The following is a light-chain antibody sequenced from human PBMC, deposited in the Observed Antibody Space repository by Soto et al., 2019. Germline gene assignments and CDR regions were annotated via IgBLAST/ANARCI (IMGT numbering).Light chain of an antibody. Sequence: DIQMTQSPSSLSASVGDRVTITCRASQNIGNYLNWYHQKPGKAPKLLIFAASSLQSGVPSRFSGSGSGTDFTLTISSLQPEDFATYYCQQSYTQWTFGQGTKVEIK. CDR3: QQSYTQWT. CDR1: QNIGNY. CDR2: AAS. J-gene: IGKJ1*01. V-gene: IGKV1-39*01.